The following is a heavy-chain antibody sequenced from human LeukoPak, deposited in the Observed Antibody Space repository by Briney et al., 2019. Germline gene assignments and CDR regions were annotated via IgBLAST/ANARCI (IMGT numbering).Heavy chain of an antibody. V-gene: IGHV3-30*04. CDR2: ISSDGSKK. CDR3: ARDASGGWGDAFDV. Sequence: PGGSLRLSCAASGFTLSSHAMHWVRQAPGKGLEWVAVISSDGSKKYYGDSVKGRFTISRDNSKKTLFVQMNSLRAEDTAVYYCARDASGGWGDAFDVWGQETVVTVS. CDR1: GFTLSSHA. D-gene: IGHD3-16*01. J-gene: IGHJ3*01.